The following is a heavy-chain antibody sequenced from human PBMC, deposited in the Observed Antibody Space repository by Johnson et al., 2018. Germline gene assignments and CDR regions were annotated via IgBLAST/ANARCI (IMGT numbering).Heavy chain of an antibody. D-gene: IGHD3-16*01. CDR2: IGYDGGNK. J-gene: IGHJ3*02. CDR3: ANALGVDPYDGCDT. CDR1: GFTFSPYA. Sequence: QLVESVGGVVQPGRSLRLSCAASGFTFSPYAMFWVRQAPGKALEWVAVIGYDGGNKYYGDSVKGRFTISRDNSKKTLFLQIKSLRAEDTAVYYCANALGVDPYDGCDTWGQGTMVTVSS. V-gene: IGHV3-30*18.